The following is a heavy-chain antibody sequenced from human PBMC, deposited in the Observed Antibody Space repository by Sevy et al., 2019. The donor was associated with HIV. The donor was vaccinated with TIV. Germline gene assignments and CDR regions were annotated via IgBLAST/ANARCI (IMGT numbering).Heavy chain of an antibody. CDR2: ISYDGRNNN. CDR3: ARDRGEILSSAFDY. CDR1: GFTFSDYR. J-gene: IGHJ4*02. V-gene: IGHV3-30*03. Sequence: GGSLRLSCAASGFTFSDYRMHWVRQAPGKGLEWLAVISYDGRNNNYNADSVKGRFTISRDNSKNTVYLQMNSLRAEDTAIYYCARDRGEILSSAFDYWGQGTLVTVSS. D-gene: IGHD3-16*01.